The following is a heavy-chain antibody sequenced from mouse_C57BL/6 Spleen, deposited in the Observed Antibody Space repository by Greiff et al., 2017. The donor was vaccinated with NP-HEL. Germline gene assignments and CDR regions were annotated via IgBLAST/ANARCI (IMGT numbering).Heavy chain of an antibody. V-gene: IGHV1-39*01. Sequence: VQLQQSGPELVKPGASVKISCKASGYSFTDYNMNWVKQSNGKSLEWICVITPNYGTTSYNQKFKGKATLTVDQSSSTAYMQLNSLTSEDSAVYYCASSNLLLREYYFDYWGQGTTLTVSS. D-gene: IGHD1-1*01. CDR2: ITPNYGTT. J-gene: IGHJ2*01. CDR1: GYSFTDYN. CDR3: ASSNLLLREYYFDY.